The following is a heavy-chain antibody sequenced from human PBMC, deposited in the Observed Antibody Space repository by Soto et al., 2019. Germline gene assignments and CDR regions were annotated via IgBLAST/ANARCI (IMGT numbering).Heavy chain of an antibody. CDR3: ARSVVP. CDR1: GGSISSGGYY. D-gene: IGHD2-21*01. V-gene: IGHV4-31*03. CDR2: IYYSGST. Sequence: QVQLQESGPGLVKPSQTLSLTCTVSGGSISSGGYYWNWIRQHPGKGLAWIGYIYYSGSTYYNPSLKSRGSISVDSSKNHVSLKLTSVTAEDTAVYYCARSVVPWGRGTLVTVSS. J-gene: IGHJ5*02.